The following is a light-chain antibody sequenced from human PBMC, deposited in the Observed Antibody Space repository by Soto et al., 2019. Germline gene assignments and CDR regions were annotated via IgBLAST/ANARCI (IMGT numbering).Light chain of an antibody. CDR1: QSVSSSY. J-gene: IGKJ5*01. Sequence: EIGLTQSPGTLSFSPGERATLSCRASQSVSSSYLAWYQQSSGQAPWLLIYGASSRATGIPDRFSSSGSGTDFALNISILEPEDVAVYYSQQYGSSPITFGQGTRLEIK. V-gene: IGKV3-20*01. CDR3: QQYGSSPIT. CDR2: GAS.